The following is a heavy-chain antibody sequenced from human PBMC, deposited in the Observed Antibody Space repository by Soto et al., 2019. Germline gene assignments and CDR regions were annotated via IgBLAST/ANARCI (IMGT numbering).Heavy chain of an antibody. J-gene: IGHJ5*02. Sequence: GGSLRLSCGASGFTFRNYGMHWVRQGPGKGLEWVAIMSYDGSKQYYADSVKGRFTISRDNSKNTLYLEMNSLRAEDSAVYYCARDTGDCSHITCTPGNNWFDPRGQGTLVTVSS. CDR1: GFTFRNYG. CDR3: ARDTGDCSHITCTPGNNWFDP. D-gene: IGHD2-15*01. CDR2: MSYDGSKQ. V-gene: IGHV3-30*03.